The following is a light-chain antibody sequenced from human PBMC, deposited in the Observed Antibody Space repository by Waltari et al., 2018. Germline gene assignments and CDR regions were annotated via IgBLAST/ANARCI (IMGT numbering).Light chain of an antibody. V-gene: IGKV3-20*01. CDR1: QSFSSSY. CDR3: QQYGSSPYT. Sequence: EIVLTQSPGTLSLSPGERATLSCRASQSFSSSYLAWYQQNPGQAPRLLIYGASSRATDIPDRFSGSGSGTDFTLTITRLEPEDFAVYYCQQYGSSPYTFGQGTKLEIK. CDR2: GAS. J-gene: IGKJ2*01.